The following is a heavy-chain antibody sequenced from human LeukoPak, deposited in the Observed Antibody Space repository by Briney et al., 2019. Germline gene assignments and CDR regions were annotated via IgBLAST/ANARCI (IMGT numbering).Heavy chain of an antibody. CDR1: GFSFRDHY. V-gene: IGHV3-72*01. D-gene: IGHD3-22*01. CDR2: IRTKPKSYTT. J-gene: IGHJ3*01. Sequence: PGGSLRLSCEASGFSFRDHYMDWVRQPPGKGLEWVGRIRTKPKSYTTDYAASVKGRFTISRDDSKNLLYLQMNSLKTEDTAVYYCGRVGDYFDNNGYSLDAVDAWGRGTMVTVSS. CDR3: GRVGDYFDNNGYSLDAVDA.